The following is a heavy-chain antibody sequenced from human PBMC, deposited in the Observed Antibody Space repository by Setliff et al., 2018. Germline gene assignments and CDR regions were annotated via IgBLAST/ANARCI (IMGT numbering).Heavy chain of an antibody. CDR3: ARATGIGWPFDY. D-gene: IGHD6-13*01. CDR2: IYPGDFDT. CDR1: GFSFTTYW. Sequence: PGESLKISCKGSGFSFTTYWIGWVRQMPGKGLELMGIIYPGDFDTRYSPAFQGQVTISADRSISTAYLQWSSLRASDTAMYYCARATGIGWPFDYWGQGNLVTVSS. V-gene: IGHV5-51*01. J-gene: IGHJ4*02.